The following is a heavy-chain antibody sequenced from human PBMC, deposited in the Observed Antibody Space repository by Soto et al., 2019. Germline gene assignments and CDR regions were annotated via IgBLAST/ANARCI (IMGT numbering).Heavy chain of an antibody. V-gene: IGHV1-2*04. CDR2: INPNSGGT. D-gene: IGHD6-13*01. CDR3: ARGAVSSSSNSVYFDY. J-gene: IGHJ4*02. CDR1: GYTFTGYY. Sequence: QVQLVQSGAEVKKPGASVKVSCKASGYTFTGYYMHWVRQAPGQGLEWMGWINPNSGGTNYAQKFQGWITMTRDISISTDYTELSRLRSDDTAVYYCARGAVSSSSNSVYFDYWDQGPLVTVSS.